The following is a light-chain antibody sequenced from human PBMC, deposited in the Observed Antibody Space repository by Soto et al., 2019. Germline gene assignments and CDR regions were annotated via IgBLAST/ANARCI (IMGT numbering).Light chain of an antibody. Sequence: EIVLTQSPCTLSWSAGEPATLSCWAGQSVHRSYLAWYQQKTGQAPRLLIYGASSRATGIPDRFSGSGYGTDFNLTISSLETEDFAVYYCQQYSNWPPTFGQGTRLEIK. CDR3: QQYSNWPPT. V-gene: IGKV3-20*01. J-gene: IGKJ5*01. CDR2: GAS. CDR1: QSVHRSY.